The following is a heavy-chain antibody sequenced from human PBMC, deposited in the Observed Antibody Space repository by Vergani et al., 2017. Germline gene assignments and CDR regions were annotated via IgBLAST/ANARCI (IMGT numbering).Heavy chain of an antibody. CDR2: ISGSGGST. Sequence: EVQLLESGGGLVQPGGSLRLSCAASGFTFSSYAMSWVRQAPGKGLEWVSAISGSGGSTYYADSVKGRFTISRDNSKNTLYLQMNSLRAEDTAVYYCAKGVEQLVLGLYYYYGMDVWGQGTTVTVSS. D-gene: IGHD6-13*01. CDR3: AKGVEQLVLGLYYYYGMDV. V-gene: IGHV3-23*01. CDR1: GFTFSSYA. J-gene: IGHJ6*02.